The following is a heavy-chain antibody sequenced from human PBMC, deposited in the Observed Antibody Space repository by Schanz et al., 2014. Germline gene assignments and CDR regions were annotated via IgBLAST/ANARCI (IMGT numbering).Heavy chain of an antibody. CDR1: GFTFSSYA. Sequence: EVQLLESGGGLVQPGGSLRLSCAASGFTFSSYAMSWVRQAPGKGLEWVSAISGSGGSTYYADSVKGRFTISRDNTKNTLYLQMNSLRAEDTAVYYCAKGRFGELNAFDIWGQGTIVTVSS. V-gene: IGHV3-23*01. D-gene: IGHD3-10*01. J-gene: IGHJ3*02. CDR2: ISGSGGST. CDR3: AKGRFGELNAFDI.